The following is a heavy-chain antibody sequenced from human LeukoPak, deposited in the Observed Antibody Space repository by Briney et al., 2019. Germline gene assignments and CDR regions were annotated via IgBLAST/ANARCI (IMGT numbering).Heavy chain of an antibody. Sequence: GGSLRLSCAASGFTFSDYYMSWIRQAPGKGLEWVSYISSSGSTIYYADSVKGRFTISRDNAKNSLYLQMNSLKTEDTAVYYCTTDRPSRIAVAGIIEYWGQGTLVTVSS. CDR1: GFTFSDYY. J-gene: IGHJ4*02. V-gene: IGHV3-11*01. CDR3: TTDRPSRIAVAGIIEY. D-gene: IGHD6-19*01. CDR2: ISSSGSTI.